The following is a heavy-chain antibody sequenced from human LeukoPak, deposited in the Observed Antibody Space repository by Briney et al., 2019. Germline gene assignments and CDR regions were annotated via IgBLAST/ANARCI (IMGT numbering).Heavy chain of an antibody. Sequence: SVKVSCEASGGTFSSYAISWVRQAPGQGLEWMGGIIPIFGTANYAQKFQGRVTITADESTSTAYMELSSLRSEDTAVYYCARDYGFWNCYYRLDYWGQGTLVTVSS. J-gene: IGHJ4*02. V-gene: IGHV1-69*13. CDR2: IIPIFGTA. CDR3: ARDYGFWNCYYRLDY. CDR1: GGTFSSYA. D-gene: IGHD3-3*01.